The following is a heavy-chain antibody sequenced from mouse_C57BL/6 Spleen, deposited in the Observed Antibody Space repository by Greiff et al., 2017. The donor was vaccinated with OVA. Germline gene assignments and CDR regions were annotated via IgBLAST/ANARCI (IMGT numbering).Heavy chain of an antibody. CDR3: ARRGYDYGFAY. J-gene: IGHJ3*01. D-gene: IGHD2-4*01. V-gene: IGHV1-61*01. Sequence: VQLQQPGAELVRPGSSVKLSCKASGYTFPSYWMDWVKPRPGQGLEWIGNIYPSDSETHYNQKFKDKATLTVDKSSSTAYMQLSSLTSEDSAVDYCARRGYDYGFAYWGQGTLVTVSA. CDR1: GYTFPSYW. CDR2: IYPSDSET.